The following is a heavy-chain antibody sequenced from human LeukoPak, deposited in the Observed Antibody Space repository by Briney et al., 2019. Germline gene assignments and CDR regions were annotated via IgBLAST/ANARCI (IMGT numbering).Heavy chain of an antibody. J-gene: IGHJ6*03. CDR3: ARGSYFDWLLSVYYYYMDV. D-gene: IGHD3-9*01. CDR2: MNPNSGNT. Sequence: GASVKVSCKASGYSFTSYDINWVRQATGQGLEWMGWMNPNSGNTGYAQKFQGRVTMTRNTSISTAYMELRSLRSEDTAVYYCARGSYFDWLLSVYYYYMDVWGKGTTVTISS. V-gene: IGHV1-8*01. CDR1: GYSFTSYD.